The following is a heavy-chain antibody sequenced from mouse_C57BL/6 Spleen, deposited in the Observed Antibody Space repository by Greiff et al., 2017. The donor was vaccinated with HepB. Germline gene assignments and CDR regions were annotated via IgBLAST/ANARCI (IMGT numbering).Heavy chain of an antibody. Sequence: VQLQQSGAALVRPGASVTLSCKASGYPFTDYEMHWVKQTPVHGLEWIGAIDPETGGTAYNQKFKGKAILTADKSSSTAYMELRSLTSEDSAVYYCTRNYYGSSPFAYWGQGTLVTVSA. CDR1: GYPFTDYE. D-gene: IGHD1-1*01. V-gene: IGHV1-15*01. J-gene: IGHJ3*01. CDR3: TRNYYGSSPFAY. CDR2: IDPETGGT.